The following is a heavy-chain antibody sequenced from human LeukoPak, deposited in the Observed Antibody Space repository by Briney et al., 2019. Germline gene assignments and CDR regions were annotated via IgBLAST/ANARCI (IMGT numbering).Heavy chain of an antibody. V-gene: IGHV3-30*03. Sequence: GGSLRLSCAASGFTFSSYGMHWVRQAPGKGLEWVAIISYDGSNKYYADSVKGRFTISRDNSKSTLYLQMNSLRAEDTAVYYCARSQYYFDYWGQGTLVTVSS. CDR3: ARSQYYFDY. J-gene: IGHJ4*02. CDR2: ISYDGSNK. CDR1: GFTFSSYG.